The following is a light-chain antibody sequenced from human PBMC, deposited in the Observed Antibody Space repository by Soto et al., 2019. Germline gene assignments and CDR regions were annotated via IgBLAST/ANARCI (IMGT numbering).Light chain of an antibody. CDR1: QSVSSN. CDR2: GAS. J-gene: IGKJ1*01. Sequence: EKALTQSPVTPSLSPGERATLSCTASQSVSSNLAWYQQKPGQAPRLLIYGASNRATGIPDRFSGSGSGTDFTLTISRLEPEDIAVYYCQQFGRSPRTFGQGTKVDIK. V-gene: IGKV3-20*01. CDR3: QQFGRSPRT.